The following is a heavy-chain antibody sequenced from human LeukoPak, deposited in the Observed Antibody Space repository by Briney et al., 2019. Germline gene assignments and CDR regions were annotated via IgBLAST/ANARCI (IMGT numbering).Heavy chain of an antibody. Sequence: SETLSLTCTVSGGSISSYYWSWIRQPPGKELEWIGYIYSSGSTNYNPSLKGRVTISVDTSKNQFSLKLSSVTAADTAVYYCARHTESRPFDPWDQGTLVTVSS. CDR2: IYSSGST. J-gene: IGHJ5*02. V-gene: IGHV4-59*08. D-gene: IGHD4-17*01. CDR1: GGSISSYY. CDR3: ARHTESRPFDP.